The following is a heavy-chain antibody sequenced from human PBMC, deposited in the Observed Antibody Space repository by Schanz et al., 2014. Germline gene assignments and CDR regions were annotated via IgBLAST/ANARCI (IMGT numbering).Heavy chain of an antibody. J-gene: IGHJ4*02. Sequence: EVQLVESGGGLVKPGGSLRLSCAASGFTFSSYSMNWVRQAPGKGLEWVSSISSSSSYIYYADSVKGRFTISRDNAKNSLYLQMNSLRAEDTAVYYCAREEGWGIAAAGLVDYWGQGALVTVSS. V-gene: IGHV3-21*01. D-gene: IGHD6-13*01. CDR3: AREEGWGIAAAGLVDY. CDR2: ISSSSSYI. CDR1: GFTFSSYS.